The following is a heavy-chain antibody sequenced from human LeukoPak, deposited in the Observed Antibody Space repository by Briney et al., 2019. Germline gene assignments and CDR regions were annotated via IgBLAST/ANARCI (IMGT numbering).Heavy chain of an antibody. CDR3: ATSYDSSGYD. Sequence: GGSLRLSCTASGFTFSSFWMAWVRQAPGKGLEWVANIKQDGSLQHYGDSVKGRFTIPRDNAKNSLYLQMNNLRAEDTALYYCATSYDSSGYDWGQGTLVTVSS. CDR1: GFTFSSFW. V-gene: IGHV3-7*01. D-gene: IGHD3-22*01. CDR2: IKQDGSLQ. J-gene: IGHJ4*02.